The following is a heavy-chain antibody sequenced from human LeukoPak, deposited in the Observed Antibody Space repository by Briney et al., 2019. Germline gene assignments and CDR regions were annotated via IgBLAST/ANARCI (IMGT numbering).Heavy chain of an antibody. D-gene: IGHD6-19*01. J-gene: IGHJ4*02. Sequence: SETLSLTCAVYGGSFSGYYWSWIRQPPGKGLEWIGSIYFSGSTYYNPSLKSRVTISVDTSKNQFSLKLSSVTAADTAVYYCARGYSSGWPLDYWGQGTLVTVSS. CDR1: GGSFSGYY. V-gene: IGHV4-34*01. CDR3: ARGYSSGWPLDY. CDR2: IYFSGST.